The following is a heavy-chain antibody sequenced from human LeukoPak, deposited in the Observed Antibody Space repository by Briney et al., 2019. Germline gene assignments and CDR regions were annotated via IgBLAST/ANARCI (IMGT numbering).Heavy chain of an antibody. CDR1: GFTFSSYW. CDR3: ARDVRDDFWSGYYGPIDY. J-gene: IGHJ4*02. CDR2: IKQDGSEK. D-gene: IGHD3-3*01. Sequence: GGSLRLSCAASGFTFSSYWMSWVRQAPGKGLEWVANIKQDGSEKYYVDSVKGRFTISRDNAKNSLYLQMNSLRAEDTAVYYCARDVRDDFWSGYYGPIDYWGQGTLATVSS. V-gene: IGHV3-7*01.